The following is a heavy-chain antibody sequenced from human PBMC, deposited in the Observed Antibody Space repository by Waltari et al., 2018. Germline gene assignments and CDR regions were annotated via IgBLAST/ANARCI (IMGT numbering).Heavy chain of an antibody. D-gene: IGHD6-13*01. Sequence: QLQLQESSPGLVKPSETLSLTCTVSGGSISSSSYYWGWIRQPPGKGLEWIGSIYYSGSTYYNPSLKSRVTISVDTSKNQFSLKLSSVTAADTAVYYCARRSIAAAAHHSFDYWGQGTLVTVSS. J-gene: IGHJ4*02. V-gene: IGHV4-39*01. CDR1: GGSISSSSYY. CDR3: ARRSIAAAAHHSFDY. CDR2: IYYSGST.